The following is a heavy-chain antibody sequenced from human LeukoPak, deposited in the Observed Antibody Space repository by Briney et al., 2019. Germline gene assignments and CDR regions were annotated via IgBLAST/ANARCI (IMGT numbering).Heavy chain of an antibody. J-gene: IGHJ6*02. CDR2: ISYDGSNK. CDR1: GFTFSSYG. V-gene: IGHV3-30*18. Sequence: PGGSLRLSCAASGFTFSSYGMPWVRQAPGKGLEWVAVISYDGSNKYYADSVKGRFTISRDNSKNTLYLQMNSLRAEDTAVYYCAKNWGCSSTSCPPHEYYYGMDVWGQGTTVTVSS. CDR3: AKNWGCSSTSCPPHEYYYGMDV. D-gene: IGHD2-2*01.